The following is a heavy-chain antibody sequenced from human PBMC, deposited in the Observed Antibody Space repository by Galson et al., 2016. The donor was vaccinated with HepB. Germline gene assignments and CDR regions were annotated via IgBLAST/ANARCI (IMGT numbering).Heavy chain of an antibody. Sequence: CAISGDRVSSNSAAWNWIRQSPSRGLEWLGRTYYRSKWYNDYAVSVKSRIIVNPDTSKSQFSLQLNSVTPEDTAVYYCVEQRKGAPYGMDVWGQGTTVTVSS. V-gene: IGHV6-1*01. CDR3: VEQRKGAPYGMDV. D-gene: IGHD1/OR15-1a*01. J-gene: IGHJ6*02. CDR2: TYYRSKWYN. CDR1: GDRVSSNSAA.